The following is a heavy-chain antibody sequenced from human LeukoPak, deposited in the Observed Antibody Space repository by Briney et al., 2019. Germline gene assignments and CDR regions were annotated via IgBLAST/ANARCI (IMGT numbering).Heavy chain of an antibody. V-gene: IGHV3-30*04. J-gene: IGHJ4*02. CDR3: ARDDYYGDGG. CDR1: GVTFSSYA. Sequence: GRSLRLSCAASGVTFSSYAMHWVRQAPGKGLEWVAVISYDGSNKYYADSVKGRFTISRDNSKNTLYLQMNSLRAEDTAVYYCARDDYYGDGGWGQGTLVTVSS. D-gene: IGHD3-10*01. CDR2: ISYDGSNK.